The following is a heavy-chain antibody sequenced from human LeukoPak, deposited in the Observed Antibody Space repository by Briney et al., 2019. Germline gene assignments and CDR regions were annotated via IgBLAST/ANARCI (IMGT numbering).Heavy chain of an antibody. CDR3: ARGAVAPDT. V-gene: IGHV3-74*01. D-gene: IGHD2-21*01. J-gene: IGHJ4*02. CDR1: GFTFSSSW. Sequence: GGSLRLSCVGSGFTFSSSWIHWVRQVPGKCLVWVSRLNTDGSNTAYADSVEGRFTLSSDNAKNTVYLQMNSLRDDDTGLYYCARGAVAPDTWGQGTLVIVSS. CDR2: LNTDGSNT.